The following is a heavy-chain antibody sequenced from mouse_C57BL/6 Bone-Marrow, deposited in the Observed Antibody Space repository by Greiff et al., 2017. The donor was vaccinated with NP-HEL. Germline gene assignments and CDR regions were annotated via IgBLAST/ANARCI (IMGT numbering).Heavy chain of an antibody. V-gene: IGHV1-78*01. D-gene: IGHD2-1*01. Sequence: VQLQQSDAELVKPGASVKISCKVSGYTFTDYTIHWMKQRPEQGLEWIGYIYPRDGSTKYNEKFKGKATLTADKSSRTAYMQLNSLTSEDSAVYFCTIYGFGNGNDYWGQGTTLTVSS. CDR1: GYTFTDYT. CDR2: IYPRDGST. CDR3: TIYGFGNGNDY. J-gene: IGHJ2*01.